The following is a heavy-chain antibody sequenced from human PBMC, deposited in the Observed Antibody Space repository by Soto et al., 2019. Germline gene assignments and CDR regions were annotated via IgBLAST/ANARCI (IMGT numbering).Heavy chain of an antibody. V-gene: IGHV3-74*01. CDR2: INSDGSST. D-gene: IGHD6-19*01. CDR3: ARDLSSGWYRGGVDY. CDR1: GFTFSSYW. J-gene: IGHJ4*02. Sequence: GGSLRLSCAASGFTFSSYWMHWVRQAPGKGLVWVSRINSDGSSTSYADSVKGRFTISRDNAKNTLYLQMNSLRAEDTAVYYCARDLSSGWYRGGVDYWGQGTLVTVSS.